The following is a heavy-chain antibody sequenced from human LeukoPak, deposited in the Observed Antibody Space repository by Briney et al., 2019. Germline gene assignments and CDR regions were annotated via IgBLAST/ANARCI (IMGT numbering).Heavy chain of an antibody. CDR3: AKGGRNCSSTSCYRGREYYYYYYYMDV. CDR2: IRYDGSNK. CDR1: GFTFSSYG. D-gene: IGHD2-2*02. V-gene: IGHV3-30*02. J-gene: IGHJ6*03. Sequence: PGGSLRLSCAASGFTFSSYGMHWFRQAPGKGLEWVAFIRYDGSNKYYADSVKGRFTISRDNSKNTLYLQMNSLRAEDTVVYYCAKGGRNCSSTSCYRGREYYYYYYYMDVWGKGTTVTVSS.